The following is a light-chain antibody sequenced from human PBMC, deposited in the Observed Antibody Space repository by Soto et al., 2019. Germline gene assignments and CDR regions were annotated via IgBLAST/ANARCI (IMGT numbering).Light chain of an antibody. V-gene: IGLV1-36*01. CDR3: AARDDRLNGRV. CDR2: YDD. CDR1: SSNIGDNA. Sequence: QSVLIQPPSVSGAPGQTVTISCSGSSSNIGDNAVTWYQQVPGKAPRLLIYYDDLLPSGVSGRFSGSKSGTSASLAISGLQPEDEADYYCAARDDRLNGRVFGGGTKVTVL. J-gene: IGLJ2*01.